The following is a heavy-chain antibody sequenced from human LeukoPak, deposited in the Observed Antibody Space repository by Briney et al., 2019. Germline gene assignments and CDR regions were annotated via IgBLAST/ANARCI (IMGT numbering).Heavy chain of an antibody. CDR3: AGGGYTYGLY. CDR1: GFTFSSYG. J-gene: IGHJ4*02. V-gene: IGHV3-23*01. CDR2: ISGSGGST. Sequence: PGGSLRLSCAASGFTFSSYGMSWVRQAPGKGLEWVSAISGSGGSTYYADSVKRRFTISRDNTKNTLHLQMNSLRAEDTAVYYCAGGGYTYGLYWGQGDLVTVSS. D-gene: IGHD5-18*01.